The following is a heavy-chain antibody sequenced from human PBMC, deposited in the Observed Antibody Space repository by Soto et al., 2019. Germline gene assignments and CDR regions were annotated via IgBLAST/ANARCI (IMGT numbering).Heavy chain of an antibody. J-gene: IGHJ4*02. D-gene: IGHD6-25*01. CDR1: GYSFSNYG. CDR2: ISGYNENT. V-gene: IGHV1-18*01. Sequence: ASVKVSCKTSGYSFSNYGVAWVRQAPGQGLEWMGWISGYNENTNSAQHLQDRITKTTDTFMSTAYMELRSLRSDDTAIYYCARDVWGTAAAGSYYFDYWGQGTVVTVSS. CDR3: ARDVWGTAAAGSYYFDY.